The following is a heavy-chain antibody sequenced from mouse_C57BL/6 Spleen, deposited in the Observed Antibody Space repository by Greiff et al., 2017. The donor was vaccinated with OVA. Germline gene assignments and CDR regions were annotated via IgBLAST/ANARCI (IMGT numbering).Heavy chain of an antibody. CDR1: GYTFTEYT. J-gene: IGHJ4*01. CDR3: ARHEESLYYDYDDYAMDY. CDR2: FYPGSGSI. D-gene: IGHD2-4*01. Sequence: VQLQQSGAELVKPGASVKLSCKASGYTFTEYTIHWVKQRSGQGLEWIGWFYPGSGSIKYNEKFKDKATLTADKSSSTVYMELSRLTSEDSAVYFCARHEESLYYDYDDYAMDYWGQGTSVTVSS. V-gene: IGHV1-62-2*01.